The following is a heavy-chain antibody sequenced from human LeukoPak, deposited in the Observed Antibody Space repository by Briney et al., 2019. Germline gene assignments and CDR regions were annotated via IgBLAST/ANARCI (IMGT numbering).Heavy chain of an antibody. V-gene: IGHV3-74*01. Sequence: GGSLRLSCAASGFTFSSHWMHWVRPLPGKGLVWVSRIHRDGSSTNYADSVKGRFTISRDNAKNTLYLQVNSLRGEDTAIYYCARARPDGASYFDYWGQGILVTVSS. CDR1: GFTFSSHW. CDR2: IHRDGSST. J-gene: IGHJ4*02. D-gene: IGHD3-10*01. CDR3: ARARPDGASYFDY.